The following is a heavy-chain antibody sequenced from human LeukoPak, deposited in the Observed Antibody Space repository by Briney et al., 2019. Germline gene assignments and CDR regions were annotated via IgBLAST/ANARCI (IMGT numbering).Heavy chain of an antibody. Sequence: SETLSLTCTVSGGSISSGSYHWSWIRQPAGKGLEWIGRIYTSGSTNYNPSLKSRVTISVDTSKNQFSLKLSSVTAADTAVYYCARVFENWGQGTLVTVSS. V-gene: IGHV4-61*02. CDR3: ARVFEN. CDR1: GGSISSGSYH. CDR2: IYTSGST. J-gene: IGHJ4*02.